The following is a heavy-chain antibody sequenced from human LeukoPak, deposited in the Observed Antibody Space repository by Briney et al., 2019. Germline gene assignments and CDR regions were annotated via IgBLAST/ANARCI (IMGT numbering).Heavy chain of an antibody. CDR3: ANYPGGY. D-gene: IGHD3-10*01. Sequence: GRSLRLSCAASGFTFSTYRMNWVRRAPGKGLEWVSSISSSSSYIYYADSVKGRFTISRDNSKNTLYLQMNSLRAEDTAVYYCANYPGGYWGQGTLVTVSS. CDR1: GFTFSTYR. CDR2: ISSSSSYI. V-gene: IGHV3-21*01. J-gene: IGHJ4*02.